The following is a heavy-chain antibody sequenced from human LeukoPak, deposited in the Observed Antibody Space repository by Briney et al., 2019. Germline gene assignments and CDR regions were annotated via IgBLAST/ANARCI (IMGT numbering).Heavy chain of an antibody. CDR3: ARVGCSSTSCYTMGGRYFDL. CDR1: GDSVSSNSAA. V-gene: IGHV6-1*01. J-gene: IGHJ2*01. CDR2: TYYRSKWYN. Sequence: SQTLSLTCAISGDSVSSNSAAWNWIRQSPSRGLEWLGRTYYRSKWYNDYAVSVKSRITINPDTSKNQFSLQLNSVTPEDTAVYYCARVGCSSTSCYTMGGRYFDLWGRGTLVTVSS. D-gene: IGHD2-2*02.